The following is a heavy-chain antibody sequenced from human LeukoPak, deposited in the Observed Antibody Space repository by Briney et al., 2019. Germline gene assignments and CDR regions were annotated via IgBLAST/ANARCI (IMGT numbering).Heavy chain of an antibody. J-gene: IGHJ4*02. V-gene: IGHV1-2*02. CDR1: GYTFTGYY. D-gene: IGHD5-12*01. Sequence: ASVKVSCKASGYTFTGYYMHWVRQAPGQGLEWMGWINPNSGGTNYAQKFQGRVTMTRDTSISTAYMELRSLRNDDTALYYCTRDQDIVIPAAGGGYWGQGTLVTVSS. CDR3: TRDQDIVIPAAGGGY. CDR2: INPNSGGT.